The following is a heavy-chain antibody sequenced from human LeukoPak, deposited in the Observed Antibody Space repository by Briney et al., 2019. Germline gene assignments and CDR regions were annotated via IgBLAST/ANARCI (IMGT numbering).Heavy chain of an antibody. CDR1: GLTVSSYG. V-gene: IGHV3-30*18. CDR3: AKDVGMIGYCSGGSCYAIDN. J-gene: IGHJ4*02. CDR2: ISYGGSNK. D-gene: IGHD2-15*01. Sequence: PGGSLRLSCAASGLTVSSYGMHWVRQAPGKGLEWVAVISYGGSNKFYADSVKGRFTISRDNSKNTLYLQMNSLRAEDTAVYYCAKDVGMIGYCSGGSCYAIDNSGQGTLVTVSS.